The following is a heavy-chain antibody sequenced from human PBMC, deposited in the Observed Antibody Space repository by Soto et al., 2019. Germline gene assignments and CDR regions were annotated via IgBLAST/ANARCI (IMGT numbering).Heavy chain of an antibody. CDR2: ISGSGGST. Sequence: EVQLLESGGGLVQPGGSLRLSCAASGFTFSSYAMSWVRQAPGKGLEWVSAISGSGGSTYYADSVKGRFTISRDNSKNALYLQMNSLRAEDTAVYYCAKRVAAAGTGYYFDYWGQGTLVTVSS. CDR3: AKRVAAAGTGYYFDY. V-gene: IGHV3-23*01. CDR1: GFTFSSYA. J-gene: IGHJ4*02. D-gene: IGHD6-13*01.